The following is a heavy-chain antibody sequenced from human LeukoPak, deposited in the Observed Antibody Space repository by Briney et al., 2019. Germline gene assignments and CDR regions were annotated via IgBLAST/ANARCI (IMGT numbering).Heavy chain of an antibody. CDR3: AKGSSSSGWFPFDY. D-gene: IGHD6-19*01. Sequence: GGSLRLSCAASGFTFSSYAMHWVRQAPGKGLEWVSTISGSGGITYYADSVKGRFTISRDNSKNTLYLQMNSLRAEDTAVYYCAKGSSSSGWFPFDYWGQGTLVTVSS. CDR1: GFTFSSYA. V-gene: IGHV3-23*01. CDR2: ISGSGGIT. J-gene: IGHJ4*02.